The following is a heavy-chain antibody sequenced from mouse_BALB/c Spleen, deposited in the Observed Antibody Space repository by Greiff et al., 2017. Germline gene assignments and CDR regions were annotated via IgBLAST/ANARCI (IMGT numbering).Heavy chain of an antibody. CDR3: ATLRLQYFDY. J-gene: IGHJ2*01. V-gene: IGHV1-77*01. Sequence: QVQLKQSGPELVKPGASVKMSCKASGYTFTDYVISWVKQRTGQGLEWIGEIYPGSGSTYYNEKFKGKATLTADKSSNTAYMQLSSLTSEDSAVYFCATLRLQYFDYWGQGTTLTVSS. CDR1: GYTFTDYV. D-gene: IGHD1-2*01. CDR2: IYPGSGST.